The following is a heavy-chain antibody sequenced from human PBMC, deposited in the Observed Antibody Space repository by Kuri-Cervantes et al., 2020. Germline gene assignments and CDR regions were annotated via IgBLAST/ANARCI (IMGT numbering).Heavy chain of an antibody. J-gene: IGHJ4*02. CDR1: GFTSSSYG. CDR2: ISYDGSNK. CDR3: AKSPYNWNAPFDY. Sequence: GESLKISCAASGFTSSSYGMHWVRQAPGKGLEWVAVISYDGSNKYYADSVKGRFTISRDNSKNTLYLQMNSLRAEDTAVYYCAKSPYNWNAPFDYWGQGTLVTVSS. D-gene: IGHD1-1*01. V-gene: IGHV3-30*18.